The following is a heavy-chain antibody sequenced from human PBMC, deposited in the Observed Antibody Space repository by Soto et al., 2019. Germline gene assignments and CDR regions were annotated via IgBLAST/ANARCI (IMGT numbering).Heavy chain of an antibody. D-gene: IGHD3-10*01. V-gene: IGHV3-7*01. CDR1: GFTFSSYW. CDR3: AREIVLWFGEHIGYYYYGMDV. CDR2: IKQDGSEK. J-gene: IGHJ6*02. Sequence: EVQLVESGGGLVQPGGSLRLSCAASGFTFSSYWMSWVRQAPGKGLEWVAHIKQDGSEKYYVDSVKGRFTISRDNAKNSLYLQMNSLRAEDTAVYYCAREIVLWFGEHIGYYYYGMDVWGQGTTVTVSS.